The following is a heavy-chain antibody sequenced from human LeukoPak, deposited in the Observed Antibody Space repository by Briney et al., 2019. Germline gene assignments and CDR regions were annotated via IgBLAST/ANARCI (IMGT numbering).Heavy chain of an antibody. J-gene: IGHJ6*03. Sequence: ASVKVSCKASGYTFTSYDINWVRQATGQGLEWMGWMNPNSGNTGYAQKFQGRVTMTRNTSISTAYMELSSLRSEDTAVYYCARWEKHRGAAAGTPRNMDVRGKGTTVTVSS. CDR2: MNPNSGNT. CDR1: GYTFTSYD. D-gene: IGHD6-13*01. CDR3: ARWEKHRGAAAGTPRNMDV. V-gene: IGHV1-8*01.